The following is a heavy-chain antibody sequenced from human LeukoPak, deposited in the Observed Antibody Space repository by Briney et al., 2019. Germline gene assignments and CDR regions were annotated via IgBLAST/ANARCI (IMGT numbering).Heavy chain of an antibody. J-gene: IGHJ6*03. CDR1: GASFSTNY. CDR3: ARLYQQSKWKYYYYYMDV. D-gene: IGHD1-1*01. CDR2: VFDSGST. V-gene: IGHV4-59*01. Sequence: SETLSLTYSVSGASFSTNYWSWIRQPPGRGLEWIGYVFDSGSTNYNPSLKSRVTISVDTSTKQFSLRLSSVTAADTAVYYCARLYQQSKWKYYYYYMDVWGKGTAVTVSS.